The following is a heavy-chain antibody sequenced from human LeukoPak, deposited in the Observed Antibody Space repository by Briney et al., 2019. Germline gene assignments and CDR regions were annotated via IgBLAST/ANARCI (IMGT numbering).Heavy chain of an antibody. CDR3: AIDLARNYAMDV. CDR1: GFTFNRED. Sequence: GGSLRLSCVTSGFTFNREDMTWVRQAPGRGLEWVSSISDSGIYRHYAESLKGRFTISRDNAKNSLYLQMNSLRADDTAVYYRAIDLARNYAMDVWGQGTTVTVSS. J-gene: IGHJ6*02. CDR2: ISDSGIYR. V-gene: IGHV3-21*01. D-gene: IGHD3-16*01.